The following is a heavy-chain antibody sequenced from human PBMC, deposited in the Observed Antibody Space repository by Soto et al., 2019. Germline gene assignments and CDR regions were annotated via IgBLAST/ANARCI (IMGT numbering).Heavy chain of an antibody. Sequence: PEGTLRLSCAASGFILRDFAMSWVRQAPGKGLEWVAYITASGDRTSYADSVKGRLIISRDNSKNTLFLQMTSLRAEDTALYYCAKSSPVTALTWGQESRVAVFS. D-gene: IGHD2-21*02. J-gene: IGHJ5*02. CDR3: AKSSPVTALT. CDR1: GFILRDFA. V-gene: IGHV3-23*01. CDR2: ITASGDRT.